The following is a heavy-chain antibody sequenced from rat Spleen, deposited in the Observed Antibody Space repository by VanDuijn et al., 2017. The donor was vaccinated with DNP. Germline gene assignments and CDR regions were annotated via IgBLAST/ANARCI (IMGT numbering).Heavy chain of an antibody. CDR2: ISSGGST. D-gene: IGHD1-12*02. CDR3: TYYYDGYFDY. J-gene: IGHJ2*01. V-gene: IGHV2-19*01. CDR1: GFSLTDYS. Sequence: QVQLKESGPGMVQPSQTLSLTCTVSGFSLTDYSVHWVRQPPGKVLEWIAAISSGGSTYYNSALSSRLSISRDTSKSQVFLKVNSLQTEDTAIYFCTYYYDGYFDYWGQGVMVTVSS.